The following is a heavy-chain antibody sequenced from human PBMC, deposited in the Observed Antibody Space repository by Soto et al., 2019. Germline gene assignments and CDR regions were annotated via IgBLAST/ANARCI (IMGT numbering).Heavy chain of an antibody. D-gene: IGHD6-13*01. V-gene: IGHV1-2*02. CDR3: ARGTPACAEAGNNWFDP. CDR2: INPNSGGT. Sequence: QVQLVQSGAEVKKPGASVKVSCKASGYTFTGYYMHWVRQAPGQGLEWMGWINPNSGGTNYAQKFQGRVTMTRDTSISTADMELSRLRSDDTAVYYCARGTPACAEAGNNWFDPWGQGTLVTVSS. CDR1: GYTFTGYY. J-gene: IGHJ5*02.